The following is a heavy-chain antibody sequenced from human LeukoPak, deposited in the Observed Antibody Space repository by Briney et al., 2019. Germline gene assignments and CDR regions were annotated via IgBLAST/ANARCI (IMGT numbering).Heavy chain of an antibody. Sequence: GGSLRLSCAASGFTFSSYSMNWVRQAPGKGLEWVSFISSSRSYIYYADSVKGRFTISRDNAKNSLYLKMNSLRAEDTAVYYCARFIAAPYYFDYWGRGTLVTVSS. D-gene: IGHD6-13*01. CDR3: ARFIAAPYYFDY. CDR1: GFTFSSYS. J-gene: IGHJ4*02. V-gene: IGHV3-21*01. CDR2: ISSSRSYI.